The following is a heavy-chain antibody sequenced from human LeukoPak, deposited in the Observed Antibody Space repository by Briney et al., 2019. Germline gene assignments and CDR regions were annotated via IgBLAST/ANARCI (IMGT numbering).Heavy chain of an antibody. J-gene: IGHJ6*03. V-gene: IGHV4-34*01. CDR3: ARTVGEYCSSTSCYDYYYYYMDV. CDR2: INHSGST. Sequence: GSLRLSCAASGFTVSSNYMSWVRQPPGKGLEWIGEINHSGSTNYNPSLKSRVTISVDTSKNQFSLKLSSVTAADTAVYYCARTVGEYCSSTSCYDYYYYYMDVWGKGTTVTVSS. D-gene: IGHD2-2*01. CDR1: GFTVSSNY.